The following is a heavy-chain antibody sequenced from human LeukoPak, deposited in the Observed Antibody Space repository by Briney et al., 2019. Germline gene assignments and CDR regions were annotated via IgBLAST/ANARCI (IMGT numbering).Heavy chain of an antibody. CDR3: AKAKLLWLGESQYYFDY. J-gene: IGHJ4*02. V-gene: IGHV3-23*01. CDR2: ISGSGGST. CDR1: GFTFSSYA. D-gene: IGHD3-10*01. Sequence: GGSLRLSCAASGFTFSSYAMSWVRQAPGKGLEWVSAISGSGGSTYYADSVKGRFTISRDNSKNTLYLQMNSLRAEDTAVYYCAKAKLLWLGESQYYFDYWGQGTLVTVSS.